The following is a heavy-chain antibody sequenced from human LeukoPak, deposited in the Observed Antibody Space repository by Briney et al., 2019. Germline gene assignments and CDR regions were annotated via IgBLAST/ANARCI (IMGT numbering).Heavy chain of an antibody. V-gene: IGHV1-3*01. CDR3: ARDILGIAVAGYFDY. CDR2: INAGNGNT. D-gene: IGHD6-19*01. CDR1: GYTFTRYA. Sequence: ASVKVSCKASGYTFTRYAMHWVRQAPGRRLEWMGWINAGNGNTKYSQKFQGRVTITRDTSASTAYMELSSLRSEDTAVYYCARDILGIAVAGYFDYWGQGTLVTVSS. J-gene: IGHJ4*02.